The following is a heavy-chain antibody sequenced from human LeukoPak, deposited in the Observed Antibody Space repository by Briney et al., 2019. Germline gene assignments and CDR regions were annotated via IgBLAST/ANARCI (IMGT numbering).Heavy chain of an antibody. V-gene: IGHV3-30-3*01. CDR3: AREMGGSGSYYHPHAFDI. Sequence: GRSLRLSCAASGFTFSSYAMHWVRQAPGKGLEWVAVISYDGSNKYYADSVKGRFTISRDNSKNTLYLQVNSLRAEDTAVYYCAREMGGSGSYYHPHAFDIWGQGTMVTVSS. CDR1: GFTFSSYA. CDR2: ISYDGSNK. D-gene: IGHD3-10*01. J-gene: IGHJ3*02.